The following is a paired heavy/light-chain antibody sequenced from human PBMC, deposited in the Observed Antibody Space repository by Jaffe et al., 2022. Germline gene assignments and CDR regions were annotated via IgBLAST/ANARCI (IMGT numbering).Heavy chain of an antibody. V-gene: IGHV4-38-2*01. D-gene: IGHD2-15*01. Sequence: QVQLHESGPGLVKPSETLSLTCAVSTYSIGSDFFWTWIRQPPGKGLEWVATIHPSGKTHYTPSLKSRVTISMDTSKNQFSLSLASVTAADTAVYFCAKLGSCGGGTCSHDHWGQGTLVTVSS. CDR1: TYSIGSDFF. CDR3: AKLGSCGGGTCSHDH. J-gene: IGHJ4*02. CDR2: IHPSGKT.
Light chain of an antibody. CDR3: GTWDTSLAAWF. J-gene: IGLJ2*01. Sequence: QSVLTQPPSVSAAPGQKVTISCSGSSSNIENYYVSWYQHLPGTAPKLLIYENNKRPSGIPDRFSGSKSGTSATLGITGLQTGDEADYYCGTWDTSLAAWFFGGGTKLTVL. CDR1: SSNIENYY. CDR2: ENN. V-gene: IGLV1-51*02.